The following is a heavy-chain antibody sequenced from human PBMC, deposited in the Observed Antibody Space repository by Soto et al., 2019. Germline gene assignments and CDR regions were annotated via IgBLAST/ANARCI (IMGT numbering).Heavy chain of an antibody. CDR1: GGSISSGGYY. J-gene: IGHJ5*02. CDR2: IYYSGST. V-gene: IGHV4-31*03. CDR3: ARDYSWSSNWFDP. Sequence: PSETLSLTCTVSGGSISSGGYYWSWIRQHPGKGLEWIGYIYYSGSTYYNPSLKSRVTISVDTSKNQFSLKLSSVTAADTAVYYCARDYSWSSNWFDPWGQGTLVTVS. D-gene: IGHD2-21*01.